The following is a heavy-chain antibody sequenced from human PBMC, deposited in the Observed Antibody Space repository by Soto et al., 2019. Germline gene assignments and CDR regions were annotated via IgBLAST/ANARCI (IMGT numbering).Heavy chain of an antibody. CDR3: ARPYSSTREITKFDAFDI. Sequence: QLQLQESGPGLVKPSETLSLTCTVSGGSISSISYYWGWIRQPPGKGLEWLGSISYSGSTYYNPSLKSRVTISVDTSKNQFSLKLSSVTAADTAVYYCARPYSSTREITKFDAFDIWGQGTMVTVSS. CDR1: GGSISSISYY. V-gene: IGHV4-39*01. J-gene: IGHJ3*02. D-gene: IGHD6-13*01. CDR2: ISYSGST.